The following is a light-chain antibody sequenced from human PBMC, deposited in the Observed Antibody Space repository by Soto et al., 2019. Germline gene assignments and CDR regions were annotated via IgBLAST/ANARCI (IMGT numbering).Light chain of an antibody. J-gene: IGKJ5*01. CDR1: QSVGSY. V-gene: IGKV3-20*01. Sequence: VLTQSPATLSLSPGERSTLSCMASQSVGSYLVWYQQKPGQAPRLLIYDASKRATGIPDRFSGSGSGTDFTLTISRMEPEDFAVYYCQQYGSSQITFGQGTRLEIK. CDR3: QQYGSSQIT. CDR2: DAS.